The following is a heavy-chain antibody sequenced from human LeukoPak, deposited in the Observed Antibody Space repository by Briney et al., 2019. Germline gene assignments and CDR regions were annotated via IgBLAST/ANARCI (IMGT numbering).Heavy chain of an antibody. D-gene: IGHD5-24*01. J-gene: IGHJ4*01. CDR3: ARGLDSYKCGNY. CDR1: GGSFNGFY. Sequence: SETLSLTCGIYGGSFNGFYLTWVRQPPGKGLEWIGEIHARGSPNYNPSLKSRVTISVDTSKNQFSLTMNSLTAADAAIYYCARGLDSYKCGNYWGQGTLVTVST. V-gene: IGHV4-34*01. CDR2: IHARGSP.